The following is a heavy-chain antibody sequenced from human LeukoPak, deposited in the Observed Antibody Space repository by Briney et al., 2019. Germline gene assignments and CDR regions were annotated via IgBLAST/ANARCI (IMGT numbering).Heavy chain of an antibody. CDR3: AKGGHDFWSGPNWFDP. CDR2: ISGSGGST. J-gene: IGHJ5*02. Sequence: PGGSLRLSCAASGFTFSNYAMNWVRQAPGKGLEWASVISGSGGSTYYADSVKGRFTISRDNSKNTLYLQMNSLRAEDTAVYYCAKGGHDFWSGPNWFDPWGQGTLVTVSS. V-gene: IGHV3-23*01. CDR1: GFTFSNYA. D-gene: IGHD3-3*01.